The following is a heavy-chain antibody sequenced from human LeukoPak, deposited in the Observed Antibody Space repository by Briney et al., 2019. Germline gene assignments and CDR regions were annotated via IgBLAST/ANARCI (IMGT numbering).Heavy chain of an antibody. Sequence: GGSLRLSCAASGFTFSSYAMSWVRQAPGKGLEWVSAISGSGGSTYFADSVKGRFTISRDNSKNTLYLQMNSLRAEDTAVYYCAKMSSWSLGFPINYWGQGTLVTVSS. CDR3: AKMSSWSLGFPINY. V-gene: IGHV3-23*01. J-gene: IGHJ4*02. D-gene: IGHD3-22*01. CDR1: GFTFSSYA. CDR2: ISGSGGST.